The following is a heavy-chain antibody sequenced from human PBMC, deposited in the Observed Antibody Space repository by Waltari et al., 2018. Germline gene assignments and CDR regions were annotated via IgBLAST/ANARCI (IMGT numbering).Heavy chain of an antibody. CDR2: IQAGGGT. CDR1: DFSVRPY. V-gene: IGHV3-53*01. Sequence: EVQLVESGGGLIQPGGSLRLSCSGSDFSVRPYMSWVRQAPGKGLEWVSVIQAGGGTHYADSVRGRFIISRDNSRNTVYLQMNGLRPEDTAIYYCTRDTYCSGGTCHSPPVWGQGTMVTVSS. J-gene: IGHJ3*01. CDR3: TRDTYCSGGTCHSPPV. D-gene: IGHD2-15*01.